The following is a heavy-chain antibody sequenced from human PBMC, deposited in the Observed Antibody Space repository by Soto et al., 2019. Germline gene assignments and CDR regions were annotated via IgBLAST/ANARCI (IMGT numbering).Heavy chain of an antibody. V-gene: IGHV3-30*18. CDR1: GFTFSSYG. Sequence: QVQLLESGGGVVQPGRSLRLSCAASGFTFSSYGMHWVRQAPGKGLEWVAVISSDGSNKYYADSVKGRFTISRDNSKNTLYLQMNSLRAEDTAVYYCAKDLLAMGPDAFDIWGQGTMVTVSS. CDR2: ISSDGSNK. J-gene: IGHJ3*02. D-gene: IGHD5-18*01. CDR3: AKDLLAMGPDAFDI.